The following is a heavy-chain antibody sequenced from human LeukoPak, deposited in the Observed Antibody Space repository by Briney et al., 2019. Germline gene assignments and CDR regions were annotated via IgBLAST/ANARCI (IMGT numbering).Heavy chain of an antibody. V-gene: IGHV3-48*01. J-gene: IGHJ4*02. Sequence: GGSLRLSCTASGFTFSTYSMNWFRQAPGKGLEWVSYISSSSNTIYYADSVKGRFTVSRDNAKSSLYLQMNSQRVEDTAVYYCAPGNNISSSCTQSFDCWSQGTLVTVSS. CDR1: GFTFSTYS. D-gene: IGHD2-2*01. CDR3: APGNNISSSCTQSFDC. CDR2: ISSSSNTI.